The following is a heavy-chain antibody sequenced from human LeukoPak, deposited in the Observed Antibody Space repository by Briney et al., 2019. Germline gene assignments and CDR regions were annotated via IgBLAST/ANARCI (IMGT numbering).Heavy chain of an antibody. Sequence: ASVTVSCKASGYTFTSYGISWVRQAPGQGIEWMGWISAYNGNTNYAQKLQGRVTMTTDTSTSTAYMELRSLRSDDTAVYYCARGVFAYDSSGYYDPWGQGTLVTVSS. CDR3: ARGVFAYDSSGYYDP. J-gene: IGHJ5*02. CDR1: GYTFTSYG. CDR2: ISAYNGNT. D-gene: IGHD3-22*01. V-gene: IGHV1-18*01.